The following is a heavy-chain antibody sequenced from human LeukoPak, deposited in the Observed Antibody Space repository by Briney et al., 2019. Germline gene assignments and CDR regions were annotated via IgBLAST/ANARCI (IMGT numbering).Heavy chain of an antibody. CDR3: AKSNGYGLVDI. V-gene: IGHV4-38-2*02. CDR1: GYSISTGFY. CDR2: IHHSGSS. D-gene: IGHD3-10*01. Sequence: MTSETLSLACTVSGYSISTGFYWGWIRQPPGKGPEWIGNIHHSGSSYYSPSLRSRVTISLDTSRNQFSLKLNSVTAADTAVYYCAKSNGYGLVDIWGQGTMVTVSS. J-gene: IGHJ3*02.